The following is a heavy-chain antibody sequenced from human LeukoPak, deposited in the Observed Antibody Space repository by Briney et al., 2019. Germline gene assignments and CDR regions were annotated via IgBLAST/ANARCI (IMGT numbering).Heavy chain of an antibody. D-gene: IGHD2-15*01. CDR1: GYSITNGYY. CDR3: AREGYCSGASCSGDY. Sequence: SETLSLTCTVSGYSITNGYYWGWIRQPPGKGLEWIGTIYHSGSTYYNPSLKSRVTISVDTSKNQSSLKLSSVTAADTAVYYCAREGYCSGASCSGDYWGQGTLVTVSS. CDR2: IYHSGST. J-gene: IGHJ4*02. V-gene: IGHV4-38-2*02.